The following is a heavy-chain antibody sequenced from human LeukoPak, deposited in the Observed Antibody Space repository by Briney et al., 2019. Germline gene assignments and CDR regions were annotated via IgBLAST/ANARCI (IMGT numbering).Heavy chain of an antibody. CDR1: GYTFTGYY. CDR2: INPNSGGT. CDR3: ARRIAAAGTRYFDY. D-gene: IGHD6-13*01. V-gene: IGHV1-2*02. J-gene: IGHJ4*02. Sequence: GASVKVSCKASGYTFTGYYMHWVRQAPGQGLEWMGWINPNSGGTNYAQKFQGRVTMTRETSISTAYMELSRLRSDDTAVYYCARRIAAAGTRYFDYWGQGTLVTVSS.